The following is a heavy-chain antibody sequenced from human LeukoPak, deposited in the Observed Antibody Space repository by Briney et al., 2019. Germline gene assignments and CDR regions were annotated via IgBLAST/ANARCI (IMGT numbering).Heavy chain of an antibody. CDR1: GYTFTDYY. Sequence: ASVTVSFKASGYTFTDYYMHWVRQAPGQGGEWVGWINPNSGGTNYSQKFQGRVTMTRDTSISTAYMELSRLRSDDTAVYYCARGVVLLWFGENDYWGQGTLVTVSS. J-gene: IGHJ4*02. CDR3: ARGVVLLWFGENDY. D-gene: IGHD3-10*01. V-gene: IGHV1-2*02. CDR2: INPNSGGT.